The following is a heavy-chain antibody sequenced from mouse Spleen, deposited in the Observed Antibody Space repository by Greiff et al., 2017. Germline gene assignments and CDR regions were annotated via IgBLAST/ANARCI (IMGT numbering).Heavy chain of an antibody. J-gene: IGHJ3*01. CDR1: GFTFSDYY. CDR3: ARGGGSSYQAWFAY. Sequence: EVQVVESEGGLVQPGSSMKLSCTASGFTFSDYYMAWVRQVPEKGLEWVANINYDGSSTYYLDSLKSRFIISRDNAKNILYLQMSSLKSEDTATYYCARGGGSSYQAWFAYWGQGTLVTVSA. D-gene: IGHD1-1*01. V-gene: IGHV5-16*01. CDR2: INYDGSST.